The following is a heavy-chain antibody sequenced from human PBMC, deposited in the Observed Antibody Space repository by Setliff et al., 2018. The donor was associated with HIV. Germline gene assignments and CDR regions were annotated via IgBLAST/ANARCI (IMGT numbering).Heavy chain of an antibody. J-gene: IGHJ4*02. Sequence: GGSLRLSCAASGLTFNNAWMNWVRQAPGRGLEWVSGITGNGRSTYYADSVRGRFTISRDNSKNTLFLQMNSLRVEDTAEYYCRQGGNWGQGTLVTVSS. CDR2: ITGNGRST. CDR3: RQGGN. V-gene: IGHV3-23*01. CDR1: GLTFNNAW.